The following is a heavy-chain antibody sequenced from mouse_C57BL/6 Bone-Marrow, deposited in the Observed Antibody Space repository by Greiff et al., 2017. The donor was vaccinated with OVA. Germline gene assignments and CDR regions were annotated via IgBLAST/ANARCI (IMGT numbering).Heavy chain of an antibody. CDR3: ARPIYYSGSSYWYFAV. D-gene: IGHD1-1*01. V-gene: IGHV1-53*01. CDR1: GYTFTSYW. J-gene: IGHJ1*01. CDR2: INPSNGGT. Sequence: QVQLQQPGTELVKPGASVKLSCKASGYTFTSYWMHWVKQRPGQGLEWIGNINPSNGGTNYNEKFKSKATLTVDKSSSTAYMQLSSLTSEDSAVYSCARPIYYSGSSYWYFAVWGPGTTLTVSS.